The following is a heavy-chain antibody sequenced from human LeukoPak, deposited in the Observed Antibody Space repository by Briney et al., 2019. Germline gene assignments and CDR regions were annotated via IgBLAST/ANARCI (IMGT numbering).Heavy chain of an antibody. CDR2: TNRRGDIT. D-gene: IGHD4-23*01. CDR3: ARGAHKRDDYGGFFDY. Sequence: GGSLRLSCAASGYTFGDYGMSWVRQVPGKGLEWVSGTNRRGDITGYADSVKGRFTISRDNSKNTLYLQMNSLRAEDTAVYYCARGAHKRDDYGGFFDYWGQKTLVTVSS. CDR1: GYTFGDYG. J-gene: IGHJ4*02. V-gene: IGHV3-20*04.